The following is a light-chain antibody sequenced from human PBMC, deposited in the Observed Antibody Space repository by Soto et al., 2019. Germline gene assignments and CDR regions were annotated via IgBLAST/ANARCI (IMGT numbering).Light chain of an antibody. CDR1: QSVSTL. CDR2: DAS. V-gene: IGKV1-5*01. J-gene: IGKJ1*01. CDR3: QQYNSYSQT. Sequence: DVQMTQSPSTLTASVGERVTITCRASQSVSTLLAWYQRKPGKAPKLLIYDASSLESGVPSRFSGSGSGTEFTLTISSLQPDDFATYYCQQYNSYSQTFGQGTKVDIK.